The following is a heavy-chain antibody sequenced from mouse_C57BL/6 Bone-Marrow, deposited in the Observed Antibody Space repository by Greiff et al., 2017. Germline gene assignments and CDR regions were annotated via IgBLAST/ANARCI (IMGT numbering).Heavy chain of an antibody. CDR1: GYTFTSYW. V-gene: IGHV1-69*01. D-gene: IGHD1-1*01. Sequence: QVQLQQPGAELVMPGASVKLSCKASGYTFTSYWMHWVKQRPGQGLEWIGEIDPSDSYTNYNQKFQGKSTLTVDPSSSTAYMQLSSLTSEDSAVYYCAREWGMTTVVASDWYFDVWGTGTTVTVSS. CDR2: IDPSDSYT. J-gene: IGHJ1*03. CDR3: AREWGMTTVVASDWYFDV.